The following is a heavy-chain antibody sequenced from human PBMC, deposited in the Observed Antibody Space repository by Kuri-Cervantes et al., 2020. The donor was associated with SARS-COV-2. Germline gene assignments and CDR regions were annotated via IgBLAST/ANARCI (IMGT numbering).Heavy chain of an antibody. J-gene: IGHJ4*02. V-gene: IGHV4-61*01. D-gene: IGHD2-2*01. Sequence: SETLSLTCTVSGGSVSSGTYYWSWIRQPPGKGLEYIGYIYYTGSTNYNPSLESRVTISVDTSKNQFSLKLSSVTAADTAVYYCARAAPDIVVVPAAKYFDYWGQGTLVTVSS. CDR2: IYYTGST. CDR1: GGSVSSGTYY. CDR3: ARAAPDIVVVPAAKYFDY.